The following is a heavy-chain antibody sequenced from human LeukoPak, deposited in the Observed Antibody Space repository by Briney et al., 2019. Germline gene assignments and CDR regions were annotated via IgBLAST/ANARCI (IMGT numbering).Heavy chain of an antibody. CDR2: IYYSGTT. CDR1: GGSISSYY. CDR3: ARVGSFVGQPNV. Sequence: SETLSLTCTGSGGSISSYYWSWIRQPPGKGLEWIGYIYYSGTTNYNPSLKSRVTISLDTSKNQFSLKLRSVTAADTAVYYCARVGSFVGQPNVWGQGTLVTVSS. D-gene: IGHD3-10*01. V-gene: IGHV4-59*01. J-gene: IGHJ4*02.